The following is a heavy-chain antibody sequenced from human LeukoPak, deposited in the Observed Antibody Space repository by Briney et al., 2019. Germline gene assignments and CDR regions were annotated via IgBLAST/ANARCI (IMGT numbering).Heavy chain of an antibody. J-gene: IGHJ3*02. V-gene: IGHV3-66*02. CDR3: ARDRVIPGQDVFDI. CDR1: GITVSSNY. D-gene: IGHD2-21*01. CDR2: LYSAGST. Sequence: QPGGSLRLSCAASGITVSSNYMSWVPQAPGKGLEWVSFLYSAGSTNYADSVKGRFTISRDNSKNTLYLQMNSLRTEDTAVYYCARDRVIPGQDVFDIWGQGTMVTVSS.